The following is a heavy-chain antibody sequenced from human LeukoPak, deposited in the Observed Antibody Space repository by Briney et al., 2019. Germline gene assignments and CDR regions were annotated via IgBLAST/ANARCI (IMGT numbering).Heavy chain of an antibody. CDR1: GFTFRSYG. D-gene: IGHD3-3*01. CDR2: VWYDGNYK. Sequence: PGGSLRLSCAASGFTFRSYGMHWVRQAPGKGLEWVAVVWYDGNYKYYADSVKGRFIISRDNSNDTLFLQMDNLRADDTAVYYCARDRSSHSVSSDYYLVHWGQGTLVTVSS. CDR3: ARDRSSHSVSSDYYLVH. J-gene: IGHJ4*02. V-gene: IGHV3-33*01.